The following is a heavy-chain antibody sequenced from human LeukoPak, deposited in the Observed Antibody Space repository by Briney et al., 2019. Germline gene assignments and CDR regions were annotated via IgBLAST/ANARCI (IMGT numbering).Heavy chain of an antibody. Sequence: SETLSLTCTVSGGSISSYYWSWIRQPAGKGLEWIGRIYTSGSTNYNPSLKSRVTMSVDTSKNQFSLKLSSVTAADTAVYYCARQRVDYDFWSGYYRGFDYWGQGTLVTVSS. CDR1: GGSISSYY. CDR3: ARQRVDYDFWSGYYRGFDY. J-gene: IGHJ4*02. D-gene: IGHD3-3*01. V-gene: IGHV4-4*07. CDR2: IYTSGST.